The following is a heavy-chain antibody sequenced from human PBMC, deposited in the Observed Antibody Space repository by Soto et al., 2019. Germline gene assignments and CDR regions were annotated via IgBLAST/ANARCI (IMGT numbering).Heavy chain of an antibody. Sequence: PGGSLRLSCAASGFLFGNYAMHWVRQAPGKGLEWVAVISYDGSNKYYADSVKGRFTISRDNSKNTLYLQMNSLRAEDAAVYYCARDTYSYGPPTDYWGQGTLVTVSS. CDR3: ARDTYSYGPPTDY. CDR1: GFLFGNYA. CDR2: ISYDGSNK. V-gene: IGHV3-30-3*01. J-gene: IGHJ4*02. D-gene: IGHD5-18*01.